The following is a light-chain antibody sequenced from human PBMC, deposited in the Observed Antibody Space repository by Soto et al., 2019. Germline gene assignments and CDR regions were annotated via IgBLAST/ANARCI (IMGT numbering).Light chain of an antibody. CDR3: QQYYSTPRT. CDR1: QSVLYSSNNKNY. CDR2: WAS. V-gene: IGKV4-1*01. J-gene: IGKJ1*01. Sequence: DIVMTQSPDSLAVSLGERATINCKSSQSVLYSSNNKNYLAWYQQKPGQPPKLLIYWASTRESGVTDRLSGSGSRTDFTLTVRSLQAEDVAVYYCQQYYSTPRTFGQGNKVEIK.